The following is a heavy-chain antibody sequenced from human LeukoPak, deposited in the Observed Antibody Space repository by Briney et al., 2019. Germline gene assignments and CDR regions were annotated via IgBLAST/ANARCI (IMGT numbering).Heavy chain of an antibody. Sequence: PSETLSLTCTVSGDSINSYYWNWIRQPPGKGLEWIGSIYYSGNTYYNPSLKSRVTISVDTSKNQFSLRLTSVTAADTAVYYCATQRGATYFDYWGQGTLVTVSS. CDR2: IYYSGNT. D-gene: IGHD1-26*01. CDR1: GDSINSYY. V-gene: IGHV4-59*05. J-gene: IGHJ4*02. CDR3: ATQRGATYFDY.